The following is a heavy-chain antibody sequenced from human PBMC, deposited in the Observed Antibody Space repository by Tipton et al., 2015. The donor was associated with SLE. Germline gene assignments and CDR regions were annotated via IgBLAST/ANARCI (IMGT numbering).Heavy chain of an antibody. J-gene: IGHJ1*01. CDR3: ARDRGSDGRRDGYNYVQYFQH. CDR2: IYYSGST. D-gene: IGHD5-24*01. V-gene: IGHV4-59*12. Sequence: TLSLTCTVSGGSISSYYWSWIRQPPGKGLEWIGYIYYSGSTYYNPSLKSRVTISVDTSKNQFSLKLNSVTAADTAVYYCARDRGSDGRRDGYNYVQYFQHWGQGTLVTVSS. CDR1: GGSISSYY.